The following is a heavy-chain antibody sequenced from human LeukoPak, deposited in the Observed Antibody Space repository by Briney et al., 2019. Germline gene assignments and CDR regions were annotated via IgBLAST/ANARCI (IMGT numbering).Heavy chain of an antibody. V-gene: IGHV3-7*02. Sequence: PGGSLRLSCAASGFTFTTYWMTWVRQAPGKGLEWVANIKQDGSEENYVASVRGRFTISRDNAKKSLYLQMNSLRAEDTAVYFCARGRCLVYWGQGTLVTVSS. J-gene: IGHJ4*02. CDR2: IKQDGSEE. CDR3: ARGRCLVY. CDR1: GFTFTTYW. D-gene: IGHD6-19*01.